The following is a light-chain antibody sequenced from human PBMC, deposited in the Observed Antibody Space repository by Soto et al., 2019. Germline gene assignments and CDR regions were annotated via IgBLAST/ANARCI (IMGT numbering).Light chain of an antibody. CDR3: QQYGSSLWT. CDR2: GAS. CDR1: QSVSSSY. V-gene: IGKV3-20*01. Sequence: EIVLTQSPGTLSLSPGERATLSCRASQSVSSSYLAWYQHKPGQAPRLLIYGASSRATGIPDRFSGSWSGTAFTLTISRLEPEDFAVYYCQQYGSSLWTFGQGTKVEIK. J-gene: IGKJ1*01.